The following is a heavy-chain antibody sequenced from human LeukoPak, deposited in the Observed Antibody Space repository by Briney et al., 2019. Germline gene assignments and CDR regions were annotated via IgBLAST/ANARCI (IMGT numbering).Heavy chain of an antibody. V-gene: IGHV1-2*04. D-gene: IGHD3-22*01. CDR1: GYTFTSYY. CDR3: ARGDYYDSRGYNY. Sequence: ASVKVSCKASGYTFTSYYMHWVRQAPGQGLEWIRWINPNSGGTNYAQKFQGWVTMTMATSISTAYMDLSRLRSDDTAVYYWARGDYYDSRGYNYWGQGTLVIVSS. J-gene: IGHJ4*02. CDR2: INPNSGGT.